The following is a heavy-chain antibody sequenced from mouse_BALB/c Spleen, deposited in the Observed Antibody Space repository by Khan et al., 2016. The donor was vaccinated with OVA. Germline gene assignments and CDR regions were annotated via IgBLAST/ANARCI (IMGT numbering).Heavy chain of an antibody. V-gene: IGHV2-2*02. Sequence: QVQLKESGPGLVQPSQSLSITCTVSGFSLPNYSVHWVHQSPGKGLEWLGVIWSAGSTDYNEAFISRLTISKDTSRSQVFFKMNNLQPNDTAIYYCARRGYDYGRGALFAYWGQGTLVTVSA. J-gene: IGHJ3*01. D-gene: IGHD2-4*01. CDR2: IWSAGST. CDR3: ARRGYDYGRGALFAY. CDR1: GFSLPNYS.